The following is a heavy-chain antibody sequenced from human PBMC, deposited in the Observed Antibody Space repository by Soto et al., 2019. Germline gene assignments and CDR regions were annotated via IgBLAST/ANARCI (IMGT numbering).Heavy chain of an antibody. CDR2: ISSDGSNT. J-gene: IGHJ4*02. CDR3: ARAGQQGADFDY. Sequence: QVHLVESGGGVVQAGRSLRLSCAASGFSFTAYSMHWVRQAPGKGLEWVAVISSDGSNTYYAVSLKGRFTISRDNSKNMLDQQMNSYSAEDTAGYYCARAGQQGADFDYWGEGTEVPVSS. V-gene: IGHV3-30-3*01. CDR1: GFSFTAYS. D-gene: IGHD6-13*01.